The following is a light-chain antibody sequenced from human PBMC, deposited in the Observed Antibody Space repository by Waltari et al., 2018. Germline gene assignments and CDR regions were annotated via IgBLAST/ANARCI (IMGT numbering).Light chain of an antibody. J-gene: IGKJ4*02. Sequence: DIQMTQSRSTLSASVGDRVTITCRASQSIPRWLAWYQQKPGKAPKLLIYKASILESGVSSRFSGGGSGTEFTLTISSLQPDDFATYYCQHYDSYSATFGGGTKVEIK. V-gene: IGKV1-5*03. CDR3: QHYDSYSAT. CDR1: QSIPRW. CDR2: KAS.